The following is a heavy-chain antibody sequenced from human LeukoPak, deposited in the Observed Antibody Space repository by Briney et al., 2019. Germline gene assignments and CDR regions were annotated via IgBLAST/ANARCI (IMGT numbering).Heavy chain of an antibody. D-gene: IGHD2-2*01. Sequence: GGSLRLSCAASGFNFSIFEMNWVRQAPGKGLEWVSYISSSGSTIYYADSVKGRFTISGDNARNSLDLQMDILRAEDTAVYYCARGTDSTLFDYWGQGTLVTVSS. V-gene: IGHV3-48*03. CDR3: ARGTDSTLFDY. J-gene: IGHJ4*02. CDR1: GFNFSIFE. CDR2: ISSSGSTI.